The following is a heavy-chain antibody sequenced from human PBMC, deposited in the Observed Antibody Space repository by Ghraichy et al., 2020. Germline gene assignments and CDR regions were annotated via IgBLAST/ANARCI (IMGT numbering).Heavy chain of an antibody. CDR2: IKQDGSEK. Sequence: GGSLRLSCGASGFTFSSYWMTWVRQAPGKGLEWVANIKQDGSEKYYVDSVKGRFTISRDNAKNSLFLQMNSLRAEDTAVYYCASGKYGAQWGQGALVTVSS. V-gene: IGHV3-7*03. D-gene: IGHD4/OR15-4a*01. J-gene: IGHJ4*02. CDR3: ASGKYGAQ. CDR1: GFTFSSYW.